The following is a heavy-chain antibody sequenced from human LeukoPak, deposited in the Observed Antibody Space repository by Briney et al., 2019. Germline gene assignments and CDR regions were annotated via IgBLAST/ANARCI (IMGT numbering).Heavy chain of an antibody. J-gene: IGHJ3*02. CDR3: ATYSSDWYPDAFDI. CDR1: GGSISSGDYY. V-gene: IGHV4-30-4*01. D-gene: IGHD6-19*01. Sequence: SQTLSLTCTVSGGSISSGDYYWSWIRQPPGKGLEWIGYIYYSGNTYYNPSLKSRVTISVDTSKNQFSLKLTSVTAADTAMCCCATYSSDWYPDAFDIWGQGTMVTVSS. CDR2: IYYSGNT.